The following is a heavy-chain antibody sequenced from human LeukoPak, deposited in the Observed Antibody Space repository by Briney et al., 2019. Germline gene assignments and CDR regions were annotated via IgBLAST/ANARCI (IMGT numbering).Heavy chain of an antibody. CDR3: AREGNYYDSSGYFDN. J-gene: IGHJ5*02. Sequence: PSETLSLTCTVSGGSISSYYWGWIRQPPGKGLEWIGSIYHSGSTYYNPSLKSRVTISVDTSKNQFSLKLSSVTAADTAVYYCAREGNYYDSSGYFDNWGQGTLVTVSS. D-gene: IGHD3-22*01. CDR2: IYHSGST. CDR1: GGSISSYY. V-gene: IGHV4-38-2*02.